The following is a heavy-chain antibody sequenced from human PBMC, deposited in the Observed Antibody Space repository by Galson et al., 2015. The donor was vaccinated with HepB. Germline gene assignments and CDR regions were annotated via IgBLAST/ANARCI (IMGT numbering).Heavy chain of an antibody. CDR3: TRVRHLARGMDV. Sequence: CAISGDSVATNFVAWNWIGQSPSRGLASLGSTYYRSKWYNDYAVSVQSRITINPDTSRNQFSLQLNSVTPEDTGVYYCTRVRHLARGMDVWGQGTTVTVSS. J-gene: IGHJ6*02. V-gene: IGHV6-1*01. D-gene: IGHD5-12*01. CDR1: GDSVATNFVA. CDR2: TYYRSKWYN.